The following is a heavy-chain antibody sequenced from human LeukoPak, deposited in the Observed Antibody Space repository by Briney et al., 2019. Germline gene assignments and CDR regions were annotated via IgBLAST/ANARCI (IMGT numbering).Heavy chain of an antibody. CDR3: ARCGYYGSGKGNWFDP. D-gene: IGHD3-10*01. CDR1: GASFDPYF. V-gene: IGHV4-34*01. J-gene: IGHJ5*02. CDR2: INFSGTT. Sequence: SETLSLTCAVYGASFDPYFWSWLRHLPGKGLEWIGEINFSGTTTYSPSLRSRVTISIDTSKNQFSLQLNSVTAADTAVYYCARCGYYGSGKGNWFDPWGQGTLVTVSA.